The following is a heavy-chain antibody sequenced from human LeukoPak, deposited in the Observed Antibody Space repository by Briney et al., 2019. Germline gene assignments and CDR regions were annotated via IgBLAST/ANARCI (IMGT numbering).Heavy chain of an antibody. J-gene: IGHJ4*02. D-gene: IGHD3-10*01. CDR1: GFTFSSYG. CDR3: AKEERITMVRGVINDNCYFDY. Sequence: GGSLRLSCETSGFTFSSYGMHWVRQAPGKGLEWVAVISYDGSNKYYADSVKGRFTISRDNSKNTLYLQMNSLRAEDTAVYYCAKEERITMVRGVINDNCYFDYWGQGTLVTVSS. CDR2: ISYDGSNK. V-gene: IGHV3-30*18.